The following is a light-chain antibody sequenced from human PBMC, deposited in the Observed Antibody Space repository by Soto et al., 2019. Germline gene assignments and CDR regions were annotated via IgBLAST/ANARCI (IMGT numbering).Light chain of an antibody. J-gene: IGKJ4*01. Sequence: DIQMTQSPSTLSASVGDRVTITCRASQSISSWLAWYQQKPGKAPKLLIYKASTLESAVPSRFSGSGSGTEFTLTINSLQSDDFATYYCQQYNSAPLTFGGGTKVEIK. CDR1: QSISSW. V-gene: IGKV1-5*03. CDR2: KAS. CDR3: QQYNSAPLT.